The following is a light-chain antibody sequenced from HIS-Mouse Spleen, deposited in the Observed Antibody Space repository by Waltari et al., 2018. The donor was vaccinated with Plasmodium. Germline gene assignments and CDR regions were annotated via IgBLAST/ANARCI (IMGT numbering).Light chain of an antibody. Sequence: EIVMTQSQATLSVSQGERATLSCRASQSVSSNLAWYQQKPGQAPRLLIYGASTRATGIPDRFSGSGSGTEFTLTISSLQSEDFAVYYCQQYNNWSFTFGPGTKVDIK. CDR1: QSVSSN. CDR2: GAS. V-gene: IGKV3-15*01. CDR3: QQYNNWSFT. J-gene: IGKJ3*01.